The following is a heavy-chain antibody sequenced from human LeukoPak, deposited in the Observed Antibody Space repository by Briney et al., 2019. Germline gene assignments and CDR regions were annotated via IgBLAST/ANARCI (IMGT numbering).Heavy chain of an antibody. J-gene: IGHJ4*02. D-gene: IGHD5-18*01. CDR1: VLAFTSYA. Sequence: RCLCPSPSPSVLAFTSYAIHSGRQAPGQGLEYVAATRCDGPSTYYAASVQGRFTISRDNSNNTLYLQMTSLRAEDRDMGLFAKGSREYIYGYSWGQRTLVTVSS. CDR2: TRCDGPST. CDR3: AKGSREYIYGYS. V-gene: IGHV3-64*04.